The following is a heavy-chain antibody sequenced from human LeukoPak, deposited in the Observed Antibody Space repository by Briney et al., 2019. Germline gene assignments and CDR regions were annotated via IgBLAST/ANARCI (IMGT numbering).Heavy chain of an antibody. CDR3: ARLTLSSYWFDP. V-gene: IGHV4-59*05. CDR2: IFYTGTT. D-gene: IGHD2-15*01. J-gene: IGHJ5*02. Sequence: SETLSLTCTVSGGSISSYYWSWIRQPPGKGLEWVGSIFYTGTTFHNPALESRVALSVDRSKNHFSLRLNALTAADTAVYYCARLTLSSYWFDPWGQGTLVIVSS. CDR1: GGSISSYY.